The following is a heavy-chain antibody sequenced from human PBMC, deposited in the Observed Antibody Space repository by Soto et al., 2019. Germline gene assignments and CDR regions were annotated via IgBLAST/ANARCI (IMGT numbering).Heavy chain of an antibody. J-gene: IGHJ4*02. D-gene: IGHD2-2*01. CDR3: ERGGGSPYHDHEFAY. CDR2: IYYRGTT. V-gene: IGHV4-59*11. CDR1: GVSTSNHY. Sequence: QVQLQESGPGLVKPSETLSLTCSVSGVSTSNHYWTWIRKPPGQGPEWIGCIYYRGTTNYNASFNSRVTISVDTSKNQFSLKLTSVTTADTAVYYCERGGGSPYHDHEFAYWGQGILVTVSS.